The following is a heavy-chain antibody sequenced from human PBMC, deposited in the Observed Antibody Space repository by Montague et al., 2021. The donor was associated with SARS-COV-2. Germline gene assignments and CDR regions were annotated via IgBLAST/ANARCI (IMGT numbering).Heavy chain of an antibody. D-gene: IGHD2-2*02. V-gene: IGHV4-34*01. CDR3: ARLRVGAVPSAILGIGPSFTDYYMDI. CDR2: INHGGNT. Sequence: SETLSLTCAVHGGSFSGYYWTWIRQPPGKGLEWVGEINHGGNTNYNPSLKNRVTISVDTSKNQFSLKLTSVAATDTAVYYCARLRVGAVPSAILGIGPSFTDYYMDIWGKGTTVTVSS. J-gene: IGHJ6*03. CDR1: GGSFSGYY.